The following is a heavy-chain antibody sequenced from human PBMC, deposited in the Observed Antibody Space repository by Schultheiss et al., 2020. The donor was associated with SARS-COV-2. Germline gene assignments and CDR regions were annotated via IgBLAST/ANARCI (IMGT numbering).Heavy chain of an antibody. D-gene: IGHD6-13*01. Sequence: GGSLRLSCAASGFTVSSNHMSWVRQAPGKGLEWVSIIYSGGSTYYADSVKGRFTISRDDSKNTLYLQMNSLRAEDTAVYYCARALKRQRVPARYYYYGMDVWGQGTTVTVSS. J-gene: IGHJ6*02. V-gene: IGHV3-66*01. CDR2: IYSGGST. CDR1: GFTVSSNH. CDR3: ARALKRQRVPARYYYYGMDV.